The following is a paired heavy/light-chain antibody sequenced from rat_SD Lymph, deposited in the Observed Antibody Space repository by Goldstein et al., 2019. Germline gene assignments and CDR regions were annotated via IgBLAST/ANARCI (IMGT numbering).Heavy chain of an antibody. D-gene: IGHD1-5*01. V-gene: IGHV5-20*01. CDR3: TTDYPYRYNFAY. J-gene: IGHJ3*01. CDR1: GFTFSDYY. CDR2: ISYDGGST. Sequence: EVQLVESGGGLVQPGRSLKLSCAASGFTFSDYYMAWVRQAPTKGLEWVASISYDGGSTYYRDSVKGRFTISRDNAKSSLYLQMDSLRSEDTATYYCTTDYPYRYNFAYWGQGTLVTVSS.
Light chain of an antibody. CDR2: GAT. J-gene: IGKJ5*01. V-gene: IGKV12S16*01. Sequence: DIQMTQSPASLSASLEEIVTITCQASQDIGNWLAWYQQKPGKSPQLLIYGATSLADGVPSRFSGSRSGTQYSLKISRLQVEDIGIYYCLQAYSAPPTFGSGTKLEIK. CDR1: QDIGNW. CDR3: LQAYSAPPT.